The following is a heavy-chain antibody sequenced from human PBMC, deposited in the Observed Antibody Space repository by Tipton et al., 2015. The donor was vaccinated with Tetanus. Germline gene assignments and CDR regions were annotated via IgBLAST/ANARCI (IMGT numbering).Heavy chain of an antibody. V-gene: IGHV4-31*03. Sequence: TLSLTCSVSDGSSRNYYWTWVRQQPGKGLEWIGNIYYTAHNSYNPSLDSRVSISVDTSKNQCSLRLTSVTAADTAVYFCARGLPREPFYFDYWGQGTLVTVSS. CDR1: DGSSRNYY. CDR3: ARGLPREPFYFDY. CDR2: IYYTAHN. J-gene: IGHJ4*02. D-gene: IGHD1-26*01.